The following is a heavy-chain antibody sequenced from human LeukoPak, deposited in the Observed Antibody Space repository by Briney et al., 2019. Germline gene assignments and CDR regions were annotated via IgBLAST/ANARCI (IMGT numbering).Heavy chain of an antibody. CDR2: ISSTYDI. V-gene: IGHV3-48*01. Sequence: RGSLRLSCAASGFTFSTYSINWVRQAPGKGLEWVSYISSTYDIYYADSVRGRFTISRDNAKNSLYLQMNSLSAEDTAMYYCARDHNWGFDYWGQGTLVTVSS. CDR1: GFTFSTYS. CDR3: ARDHNWGFDY. D-gene: IGHD7-27*01. J-gene: IGHJ4*02.